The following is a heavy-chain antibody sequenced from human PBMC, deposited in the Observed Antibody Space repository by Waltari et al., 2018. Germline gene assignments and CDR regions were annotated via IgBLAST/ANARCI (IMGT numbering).Heavy chain of an antibody. CDR2: IVVGRGNT. CDR3: AAEGGYYGSGSAAYFDY. Sequence: QMQLVQSGPEVKKPGTSVKVSCKASGFTFTSSAVQWVRQARGQRLEWIGWIVVGRGNTNYAQKFQERVTITRDRSTSTAYMELSSLRSEDTAVYYCAAEGGYYGSGSAAYFDYWGQGTLVTVSS. J-gene: IGHJ4*02. D-gene: IGHD3-10*01. V-gene: IGHV1-58*01. CDR1: GFTFTSSA.